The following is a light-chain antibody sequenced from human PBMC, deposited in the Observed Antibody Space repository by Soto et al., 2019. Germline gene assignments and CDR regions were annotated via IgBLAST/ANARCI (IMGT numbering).Light chain of an antibody. V-gene: IGLV2-11*01. J-gene: IGLJ1*01. CDR2: DVT. Sequence: QSALTQPRSVSGSPGQSVTISCTGTSSDVGCYNYVSWYQQHPDKAPKVMIYDVTKRPSGVPDRFSGSKSGNTASLTISGLQAEDEADYYCCSYAGSYIYVFGTGTKVTVL. CDR3: CSYAGSYIYV. CDR1: SSDVGCYNY.